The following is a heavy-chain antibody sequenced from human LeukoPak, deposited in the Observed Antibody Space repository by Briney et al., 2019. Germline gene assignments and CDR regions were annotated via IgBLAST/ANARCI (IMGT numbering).Heavy chain of an antibody. CDR1: GDTFIDYY. Sequence: GSVKVSCKASGDTFIDYYIHGVRQAPGQGLEWMGIINPSGDSTTDAQKYQRRVTMTRDTSTTTVYMKLSSMRSEETAVYYCARDEITPRGIGLDYWGQGTLVTVSS. D-gene: IGHD1-14*01. J-gene: IGHJ4*02. V-gene: IGHV1-46*01. CDR3: ARDEITPRGIGLDY. CDR2: INPSGDST.